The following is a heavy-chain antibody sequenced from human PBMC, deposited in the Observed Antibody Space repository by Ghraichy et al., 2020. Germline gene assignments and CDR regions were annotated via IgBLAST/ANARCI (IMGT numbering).Heavy chain of an antibody. CDR1: GGSISSGDYS. Sequence: SETLSLTCAVSGGSISSGDYSWSWIRQPPGKGLEWIGYIYHSGSTYYNPSLKSRVTISVDRSKNQFSLKLSSVTAADTAVYYCARASSNWYNSPFDYWGQGTLVAVS. V-gene: IGHV4-30-2*01. CDR2: IYHSGST. CDR3: ARASSNWYNSPFDY. J-gene: IGHJ4*02. D-gene: IGHD6-13*01.